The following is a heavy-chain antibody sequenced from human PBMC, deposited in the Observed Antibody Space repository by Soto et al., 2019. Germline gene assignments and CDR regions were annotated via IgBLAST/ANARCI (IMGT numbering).Heavy chain of an antibody. CDR3: AKDLRYCSGGSCYTTNWFDP. J-gene: IGHJ5*02. CDR1: GFTFSSYG. V-gene: IGHV3-30*18. Sequence: GGSLRLSCAASGFTFSSYGMHWVRQAPGKGLEWVAVISYDGSNKYYADSVKGRFTISRDNSKNTLYLQMNSLRAEDTAVYYCAKDLRYCSGGSCYTTNWFDPWGQGTLVTVSS. D-gene: IGHD2-15*01. CDR2: ISYDGSNK.